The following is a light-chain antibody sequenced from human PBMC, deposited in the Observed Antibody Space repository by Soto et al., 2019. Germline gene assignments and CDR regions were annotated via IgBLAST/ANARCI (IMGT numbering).Light chain of an antibody. CDR2: EVS. V-gene: IGLV2-14*01. J-gene: IGLJ2*01. CDR3: SSFTSSSTYGI. CDR1: SSDVGGYKY. Sequence: QSALTQPASVSGSPGQSITISCTGTSSDVGGYKYVSWYQQHPDKAPKLMIYEVSNRPSGVSNRFSGSKSGNTASLTISWLQADDEADDYCSSFTSSSTYGIFGGGTKLTVL.